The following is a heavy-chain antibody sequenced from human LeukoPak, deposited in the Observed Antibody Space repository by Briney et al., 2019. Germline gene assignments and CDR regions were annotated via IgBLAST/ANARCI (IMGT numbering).Heavy chain of an antibody. J-gene: IGHJ4*02. Sequence: PGGSLRLSCAASGFTFSSYGMHWVRQAPGKGLEWVALIRYYGSNKYYADSPKGRFTIYRDNSKHPLYLQMNSLRAEDKAVYYYNVLGDYDYWGQGTLVTVSS. CDR2: IRYYGSNK. D-gene: IGHD1-1*01. CDR3: NVLGDYDY. CDR1: GFTFSSYG. V-gene: IGHV3-30*02.